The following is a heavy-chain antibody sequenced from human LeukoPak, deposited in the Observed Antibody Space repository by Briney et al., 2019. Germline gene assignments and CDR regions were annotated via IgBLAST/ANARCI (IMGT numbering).Heavy chain of an antibody. CDR2: IASDGSST. J-gene: IGHJ4*02. Sequence: GGSLRLSFAAPGFTLSSYWMTWVRQAPGKGLVWVSRIASDGSSTTYADSVKGRFSISRDNAKNTLYLQMNSLRVEDTAVYYCARGRPHGNDYWGQGTLVTVSS. CDR3: ARGRPHGNDY. CDR1: GFTLSSYW. V-gene: IGHV3-74*01. D-gene: IGHD4-23*01.